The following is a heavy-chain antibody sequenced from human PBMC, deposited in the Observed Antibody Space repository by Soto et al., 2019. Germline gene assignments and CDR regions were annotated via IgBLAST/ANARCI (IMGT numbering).Heavy chain of an antibody. CDR2: ISYDGSNK. D-gene: IGHD6-6*01. CDR3: AKDTGIAAPSVGY. CDR1: GFTFSSYG. Sequence: QVQLVESGGGVVQPGRSLRLSCAASGFTFSSYGMHWVRLAPGKGLEWVAVISYDGSNKYYADSVKGRFTISRDNSKNTLYLQMNSLRAEDTAVYYCAKDTGIAAPSVGYWGQGTLVTVSS. J-gene: IGHJ4*02. V-gene: IGHV3-30*18.